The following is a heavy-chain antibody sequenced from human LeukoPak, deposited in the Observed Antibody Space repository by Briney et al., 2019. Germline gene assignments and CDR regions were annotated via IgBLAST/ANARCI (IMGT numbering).Heavy chain of an antibody. Sequence: SETLSLTCAVSGGSISSGGYSWSWIRQPPGKGLEWIGYIYHSGSTYYNPSLKSRVTISVDRSKNQFSLKLSSVTAADTAVYYCARAVGSIAAAGTVWFDPWGQGTLVTVSS. CDR1: GGSISSGGYS. CDR2: IYHSGST. D-gene: IGHD6-13*01. CDR3: ARAVGSIAAAGTVWFDP. J-gene: IGHJ5*02. V-gene: IGHV4-30-2*01.